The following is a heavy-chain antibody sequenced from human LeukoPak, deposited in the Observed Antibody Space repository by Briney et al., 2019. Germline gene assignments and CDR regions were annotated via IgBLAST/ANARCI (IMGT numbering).Heavy chain of an antibody. CDR1: GFTFSSYG. J-gene: IGHJ4*02. Sequence: AGGSLRLSCAASGFTFSSYGMHWVRQAPGKGLEWVAVISYDGSNKYYADSVKGRFTISRDNSKNTLYLQMNSLRAEDTAVYYCAKALRRITMIVVSDYWGQGTLVTVSS. CDR2: ISYDGSNK. D-gene: IGHD3-22*01. V-gene: IGHV3-30*18. CDR3: AKALRRITMIVVSDY.